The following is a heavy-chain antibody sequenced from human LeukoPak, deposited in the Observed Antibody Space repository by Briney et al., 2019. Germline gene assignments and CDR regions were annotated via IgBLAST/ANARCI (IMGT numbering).Heavy chain of an antibody. J-gene: IGHJ4*02. V-gene: IGHV3-73*01. CDR1: GFSFSDSG. CDR2: IRSKADSYAT. D-gene: IGHD1-26*01. Sequence: GGSLRLSCAASGFSFSDSGMHWVRQASGKVLEWVGHIRSKADSYATVYAASVKGRFTITRDDSENTAYLQMNSLKTEDTAVYYCATFPSGSWSAYWGQGTLVTVSS. CDR3: ATFPSGSWSAY.